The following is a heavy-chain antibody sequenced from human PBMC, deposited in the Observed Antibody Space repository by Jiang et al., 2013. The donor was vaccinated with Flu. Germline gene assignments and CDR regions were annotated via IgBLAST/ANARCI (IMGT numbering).Heavy chain of an antibody. CDR2: IYYRSNWYD. D-gene: IGHD2-21*02. Sequence: QTLSLTCAISGDSVSSNSAAWSWIRQSPSRGLEWLGRIYYRSNWYDTYAVSVKSRIPISPDTAKNQFSLHLNSVTPEDTALYYCARELTDAYYFDYWGQGTLVTVSS. J-gene: IGHJ4*02. CDR1: GDSVSSNSAA. CDR3: ARELTDAYYFDY. V-gene: IGHV6-1*01.